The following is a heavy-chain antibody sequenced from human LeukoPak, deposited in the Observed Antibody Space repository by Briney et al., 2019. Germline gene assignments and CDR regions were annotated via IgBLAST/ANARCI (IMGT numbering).Heavy chain of an antibody. Sequence: AAVKVSCKASGYTFSSYGINWVRLAPGRGPEWMASINPRKRDTHYAQNFQGRVTVTAGTSTNTAYMELRSLRSDDTAIYYCASRKYGAHYNGMDVWGQGTTVTASS. CDR3: ASRKYGAHYNGMDV. V-gene: IGHV1-18*01. D-gene: IGHD4/OR15-4a*01. CDR1: GYTFSSYG. J-gene: IGHJ6*02. CDR2: INPRKRDT.